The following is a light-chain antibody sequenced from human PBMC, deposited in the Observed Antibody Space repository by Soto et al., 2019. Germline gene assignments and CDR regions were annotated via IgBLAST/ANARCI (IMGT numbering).Light chain of an antibody. Sequence: ELVMTQAPATQSVSPGKRATLFRRASQSVRGNLAWYQQKPGQGPRLLIYGASSRATGTPDRFSGSGSGTDFTLTINRLEPEDFALYYCQQYGSSPPTFGQGTKVDIK. J-gene: IGKJ1*01. CDR3: QQYGSSPPT. CDR2: GAS. CDR1: QSVRGN. V-gene: IGKV3-20*01.